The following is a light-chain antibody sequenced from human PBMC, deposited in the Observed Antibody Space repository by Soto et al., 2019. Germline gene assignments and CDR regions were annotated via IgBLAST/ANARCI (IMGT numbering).Light chain of an antibody. CDR2: GAS. CDR1: QSVSSSY. CDR3: QHYGSSPPIT. Sequence: EIVLTQSPGTLSLSPGERATLSCRASQSVSSSYLAWYQQKPGQAPRVLIYGASSRATGIPDRFSGSGSGTDFTLTISRLEPEDFAVYDCQHYGSSPPITFGQGTRLEIK. V-gene: IGKV3-20*01. J-gene: IGKJ5*01.